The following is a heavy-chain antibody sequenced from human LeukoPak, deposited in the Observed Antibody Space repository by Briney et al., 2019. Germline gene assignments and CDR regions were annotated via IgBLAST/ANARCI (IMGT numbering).Heavy chain of an antibody. J-gene: IGHJ4*02. Sequence: SETLSLTCTVSGGSISSSPYYWGWIRQPPGKDLEWIGSIYYSGSTYYNPSLKSRVTISVDASKNQFSLKLSSVTAADTAVYYCTRRSNSQPPNYWGQGTLVTVSS. V-gene: IGHV4-39*01. CDR3: TRRSNSQPPNY. CDR2: IYYSGST. D-gene: IGHD4-23*01. CDR1: GGSISSSPYY.